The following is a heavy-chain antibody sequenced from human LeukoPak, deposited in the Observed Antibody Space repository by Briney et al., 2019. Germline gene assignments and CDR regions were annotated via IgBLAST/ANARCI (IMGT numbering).Heavy chain of an antibody. V-gene: IGHV3-23*01. CDR3: ARSCFSSSGIGSTSEGLNYFGP. J-gene: IGHJ5*02. Sequence: GGSLRLSCAASRFTFTNFVMSWVRQAPGKGLEWVSAVGGSGVSPFYADSVKGRFTISRDNSKNTLFLQMNSLRAEDTAIYYCARSCFSSSGIGSTSEGLNYFGPWGQGTLVTVSS. D-gene: IGHD6-6*01. CDR2: VGGSGVSP. CDR1: RFTFTNFV.